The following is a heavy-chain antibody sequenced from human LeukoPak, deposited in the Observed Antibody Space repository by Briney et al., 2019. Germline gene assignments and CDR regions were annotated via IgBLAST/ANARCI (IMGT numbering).Heavy chain of an antibody. J-gene: IGHJ4*02. CDR1: GYTFTGHY. CDR3: ARQKRGYYDILTGYFDY. CDR2: INPNSGGT. Sequence: ASVKVSCKASGYTFTGHYMHWVRQAPGQGLEWMGWINPNSGGTNYAQKFQGRVTMTRDTSISTAYMELSRLRSDDTAVYYCARQKRGYYDILTGYFDYWGQGTLVTVSS. D-gene: IGHD3-9*01. V-gene: IGHV1-2*02.